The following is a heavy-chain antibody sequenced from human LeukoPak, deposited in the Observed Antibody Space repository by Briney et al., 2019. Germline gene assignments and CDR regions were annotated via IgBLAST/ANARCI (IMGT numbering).Heavy chain of an antibody. V-gene: IGHV3-11*06. CDR1: GFTFSDYY. CDR2: ISSSSSYT. Sequence: GGSLRLSCAASGFTFSDYYTSWIRQAPGKGLEWVSYISSSSSYTNYADSVKGRFTISRDNAKNSLYLQMNSLRAEDTAVYYCARRDCSGGSCYGFDYWGQGTLVTVSS. CDR3: ARRDCSGGSCYGFDY. D-gene: IGHD2-15*01. J-gene: IGHJ4*02.